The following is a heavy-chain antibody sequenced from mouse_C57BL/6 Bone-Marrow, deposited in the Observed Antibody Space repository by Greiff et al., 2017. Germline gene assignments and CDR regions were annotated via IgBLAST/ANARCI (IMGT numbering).Heavy chain of an antibody. CDR3: ARHGGLRPLDY. CDR1: GFTFSSYG. Sequence: EVMLVESGGDLVKPGGSLKLSCAASGFTFSSYGMSLFRHTPAKKLLWVATISSGGSYTYYPDSVQGRFTISRDNAKNTLYLQMGSLKSEDTAMYYWARHGGLRPLDYWGQGTTLTVSS. D-gene: IGHD2-4*01. J-gene: IGHJ2*01. V-gene: IGHV5-6*01. CDR2: ISSGGSYT.